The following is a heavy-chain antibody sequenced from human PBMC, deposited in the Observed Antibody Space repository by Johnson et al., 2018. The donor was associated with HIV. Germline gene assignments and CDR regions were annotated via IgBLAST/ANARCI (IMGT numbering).Heavy chain of an antibody. CDR3: ARDRRYYDSSGYYHDAFDI. Sequence: MMLVESGGGLVQPGGSLRLSCAASGFTVNSNYINWVRQAPGKGLECVSGIYSGGRTYYADSVEGRFTISRDKSKNTLYLQMNSLRAEDTAVYSCARDRRYYDSSGYYHDAFDIWGQGTMVTVSS. CDR1: GFTVNSNY. D-gene: IGHD3-22*01. CDR2: IYSGGRT. V-gene: IGHV3-66*01. J-gene: IGHJ3*02.